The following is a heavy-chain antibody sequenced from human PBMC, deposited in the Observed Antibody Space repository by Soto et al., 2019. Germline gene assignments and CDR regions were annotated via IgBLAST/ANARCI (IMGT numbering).Heavy chain of an antibody. J-gene: IGHJ4*02. CDR2: IDRTGRGT. D-gene: IGHD4-4*01. Sequence: GGSLRLSCAASGIAVSSTWMHWVRQSPGKGLVWVSRIDRTGRGTSYADSVKGRFTISRDNSKNTLYLQMNSLRAEDTAVYYCAKALYSNSIWGQGTLVTGSS. CDR3: AKALYSNSI. CDR1: GIAVSSTW. V-gene: IGHV3-74*01.